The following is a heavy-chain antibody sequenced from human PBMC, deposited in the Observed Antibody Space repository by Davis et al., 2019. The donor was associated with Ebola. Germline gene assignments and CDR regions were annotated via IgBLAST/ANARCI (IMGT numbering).Heavy chain of an antibody. Sequence: ASVKVSCKASGYTFTSYAMHWVRQAPGQRLEWMGWINAGNGNTKYSQKFQGRVTITRDTSASTAYMELSSLRSEDTAVYYCARDTGSGSYVFWWFDPWGQGTLVTVSS. CDR1: GYTFTSYA. CDR3: ARDTGSGSYVFWWFDP. CDR2: INAGNGNT. D-gene: IGHD3-10*01. J-gene: IGHJ5*02. V-gene: IGHV1-3*01.